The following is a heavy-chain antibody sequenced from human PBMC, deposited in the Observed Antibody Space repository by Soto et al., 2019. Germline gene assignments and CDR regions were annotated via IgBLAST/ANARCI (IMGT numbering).Heavy chain of an antibody. V-gene: IGHV1-18*01. CDR2: ISAYNGNT. D-gene: IGHD3-22*01. CDR3: ARVIVGDSSGYPYYYYGMDV. J-gene: IGHJ6*02. CDR1: GYTFTSYG. Sequence: ASVKVSCKASGYTFTSYGISWVRQAPGQGLEWMGWISAYNGNTNYAQKLQGRVTMTTDISTSTAYMELRSLRSDDTAVYYCARVIVGDSSGYPYYYYGMDVWGQGTTVTVSS.